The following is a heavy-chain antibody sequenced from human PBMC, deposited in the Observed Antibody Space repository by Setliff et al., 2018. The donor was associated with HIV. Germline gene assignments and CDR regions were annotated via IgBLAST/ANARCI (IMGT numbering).Heavy chain of an antibody. CDR2: IHYSGSS. CDR1: GGSITGHY. CDR3: ARLVRGGSGHYFDY. D-gene: IGHD3-10*01. Sequence: SETLSLTCTVSGGSITGHYWSWIRQPPGKGLEWIGYIHYSGSSNYNPSLKSRVSISVDTSKKQVSLRLNSVTAADTAVYYCARLVRGGSGHYFDYWGQGKLVTVSS. V-gene: IGHV4-59*11. J-gene: IGHJ4*02.